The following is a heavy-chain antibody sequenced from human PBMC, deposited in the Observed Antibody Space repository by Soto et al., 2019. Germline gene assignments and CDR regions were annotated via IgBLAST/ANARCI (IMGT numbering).Heavy chain of an antibody. CDR3: ARAFEGGNGPDAFDI. CDR2: IYYSGST. CDR1: GGSISSGGYY. V-gene: IGHV4-31*03. D-gene: IGHD3-16*01. J-gene: IGHJ3*02. Sequence: QVQLQESGPGLVKPSQTLSLTCTVSGGSISSGGYYWSWIRQHPGKGLEWIGYIYYSGSTYYNPSLTGRVTIXADMSXXQFSLKLSSVTAADTAVYYCARAFEGGNGPDAFDIWGQGTMVTVSS.